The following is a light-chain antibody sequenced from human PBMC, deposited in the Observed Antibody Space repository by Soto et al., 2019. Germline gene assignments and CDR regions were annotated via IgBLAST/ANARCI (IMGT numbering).Light chain of an antibody. J-gene: IGKJ2*01. CDR1: QGISSW. CDR3: HQANSFPHT. Sequence: DIQMTQSPSSVSASVGDRVTITCRASQGISSWLAWYQQKPGKAPKRLIYAASSLQSGVPSRVSGSGSSTYFTRTISTLQPEDFAAYYCHQANSFPHTFGQGTKLEIK. V-gene: IGKV1-12*01. CDR2: AAS.